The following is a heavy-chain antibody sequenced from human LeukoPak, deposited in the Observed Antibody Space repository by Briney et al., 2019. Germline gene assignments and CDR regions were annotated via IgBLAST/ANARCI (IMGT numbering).Heavy chain of an antibody. J-gene: IGHJ5*02. V-gene: IGHV3-7*05. D-gene: IGHD3-22*01. Sequence: PGGSLRLSCEASGFTFSSSWMDWVRQAPGKGLEWVANIKQDGSETHYVDSVKGRFTISRDNSKNTLYLQMNSLRAEDTAVYYCAKDRIDSSGYPEGNWFDPWGQGTLVTVSS. CDR3: AKDRIDSSGYPEGNWFDP. CDR2: IKQDGSET. CDR1: GFTFSSSW.